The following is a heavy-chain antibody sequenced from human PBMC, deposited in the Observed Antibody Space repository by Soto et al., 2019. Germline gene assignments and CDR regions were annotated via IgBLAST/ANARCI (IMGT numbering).Heavy chain of an antibody. Sequence: ASVKVSCKASGYTFTSYGMHWVRQAPGQRLEWMGWINGGNGNTKYSQKFQGRVTITRDTSASTAYMELSSLRSEDTAVYYCARGSGWYPPFDYWGQGTLVTVSS. CDR3: ARGSGWYPPFDY. V-gene: IGHV1-3*01. CDR2: INGGNGNT. CDR1: GYTFTSYG. D-gene: IGHD6-19*01. J-gene: IGHJ4*02.